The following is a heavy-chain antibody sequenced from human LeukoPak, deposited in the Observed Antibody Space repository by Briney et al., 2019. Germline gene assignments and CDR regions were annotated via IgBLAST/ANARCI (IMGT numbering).Heavy chain of an antibody. J-gene: IGHJ4*02. CDR3: ARWEGGSYYDFGY. CDR2: INHSGST. D-gene: IGHD1-26*01. V-gene: IGHV4-34*01. CDR1: GGSFSVYY. Sequence: SETLSLTCAVYGGSFSVYYWSWIRQPPGKGLEWIGEINHSGSTNYNPSLKSRVTISVDTSKNQFSLKLSSVTAADTAVYYCARWEGGSYYDFGYWGQGTLVTVSS.